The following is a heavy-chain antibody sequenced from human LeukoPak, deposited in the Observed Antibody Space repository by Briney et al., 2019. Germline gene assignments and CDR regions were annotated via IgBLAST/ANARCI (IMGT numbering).Heavy chain of an antibody. CDR2: ISGHGNRT. CDR3: AITAPARGN. D-gene: IGHD1-20*01. V-gene: IGHV3-23*01. J-gene: IGHJ4*02. Sequence: PGGSLRLSCAASGFTFRTYVMMWVRQAPGKGLEWLSAISGHGNRTYYADSVRGRFTISRDNSMNTLSLQMNTLRAEDTAVYYCAITAPARGNWGQGTLVTVSS. CDR1: GFTFRTYV.